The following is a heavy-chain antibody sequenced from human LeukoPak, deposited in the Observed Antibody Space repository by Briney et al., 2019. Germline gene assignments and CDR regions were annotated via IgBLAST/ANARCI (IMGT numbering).Heavy chain of an antibody. Sequence: GGSLRLSCAASGFTFSNYNMNWVRQAPGKGLEWVSSISSSSSYIYYTDSVKGRFTISRDNAKNSLYLQMNSLRAEDTAVYYCARDRWNDPKYYYYYMDVWGKETTVTVSS. D-gene: IGHD1-1*01. V-gene: IGHV3-21*01. CDR1: GFTFSNYN. CDR3: ARDRWNDPKYYYYYMDV. J-gene: IGHJ6*03. CDR2: ISSSSSYI.